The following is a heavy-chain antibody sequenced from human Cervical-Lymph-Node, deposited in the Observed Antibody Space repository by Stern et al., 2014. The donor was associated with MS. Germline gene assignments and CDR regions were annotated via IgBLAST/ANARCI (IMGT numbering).Heavy chain of an antibody. CDR1: GYTFSSYG. Sequence: QVQLVQSGPEVKKPGASVQVSCKTSGYTFSSYGISWVRQAPGQGPEWMGWIITYIGNTYYAQKIKGRVSMTPDTYTRTVYMSLRSRTSDDTAIYFCARVHGSFDSWSGYYDYFDDWGQGTLVIVSS. CDR3: ARVHGSFDSWSGYYDYFDD. V-gene: IGHV1-18*01. D-gene: IGHD3-3*01. CDR2: IITYIGNT. J-gene: IGHJ4*02.